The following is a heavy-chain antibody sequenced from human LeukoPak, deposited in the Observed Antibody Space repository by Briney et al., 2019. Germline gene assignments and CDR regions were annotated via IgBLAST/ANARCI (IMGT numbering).Heavy chain of an antibody. CDR2: IRYDGSNK. Sequence: GGSLRLSCAASGFSFSNYGMQWVRQAPGKGLEWVAFIRYDGSNKYYADSVKGRFTIFRDNAKNSLILQTSSLTVADTGIYYCARGPHIVVVTAIDYWGQGTLVTVSS. V-gene: IGHV3-30*02. CDR1: GFSFSNYG. CDR3: ARGPHIVVVTAIDY. J-gene: IGHJ4*02. D-gene: IGHD2-21*02.